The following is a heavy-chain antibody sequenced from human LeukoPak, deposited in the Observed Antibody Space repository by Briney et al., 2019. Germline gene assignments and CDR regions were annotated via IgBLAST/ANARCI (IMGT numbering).Heavy chain of an antibody. D-gene: IGHD2-15*01. V-gene: IGHV4-59*01. CDR1: GGSISSYF. CDR3: ARFCSGGSCPDV. Sequence: PSETLSLTCTVSGGSISSYFWTWILQPPGKGLEWIGNIYYGGSTRYNLSLKSRVSISVDTSKNQFSLKLTSVTAADTAVYYCARFCSGGSCPDVWGQGTTVSVSS. J-gene: IGHJ6*02. CDR2: IYYGGST.